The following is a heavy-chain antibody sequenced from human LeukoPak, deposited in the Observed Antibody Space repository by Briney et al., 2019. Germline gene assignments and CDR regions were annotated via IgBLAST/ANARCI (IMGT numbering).Heavy chain of an antibody. CDR2: IYYSGST. Sequence: SETLSLTCTVSGGSISSYYWSWIRQPPGKGLEWIGYIYYSGSTNYNPSLKSRVTISVDTSKKQFSLKLSSVTAADTAVYYCARGYSSSSARPDYWGQRTLVTLSS. D-gene: IGHD6-6*01. J-gene: IGHJ4*02. CDR1: GGSISSYY. V-gene: IGHV4-59*08. CDR3: ARGYSSSSARPDY.